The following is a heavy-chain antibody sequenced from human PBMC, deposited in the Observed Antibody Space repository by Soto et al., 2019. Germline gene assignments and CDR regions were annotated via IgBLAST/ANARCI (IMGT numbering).Heavy chain of an antibody. CDR1: GYTFTSYG. Sequence: ASVKVSCKASGYTFTSYGISWVRQAPGQGLEWMGWISAYNGNTNYAQKLQGRVTMTTDTSTSTAYMELRSLRSDDTAVYYCARDGYYDILTGLNNWFDPRAQGTLVTVSS. D-gene: IGHD3-9*01. V-gene: IGHV1-18*01. CDR3: ARDGYYDILTGLNNWFDP. J-gene: IGHJ5*02. CDR2: ISAYNGNT.